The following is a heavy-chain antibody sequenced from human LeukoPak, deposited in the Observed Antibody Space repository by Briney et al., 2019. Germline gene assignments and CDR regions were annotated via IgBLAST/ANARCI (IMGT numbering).Heavy chain of an antibody. CDR2: INHGGSI. J-gene: IGHJ4*02. V-gene: IGHV4-34*01. CDR1: GGSFSFYY. Sequence: PSETLSLTCAVYGGSFSFYYWSWIRQPPGKGLEWIGEINHGGSINYNPSLKSRVTISVDTSKNQFSLKLSSVTAADTAVYYCASGSTTSIAAAEQYYFDYWGQGTLVTVSS. CDR3: ASGSTTSIAAAEQYYFDY. D-gene: IGHD6-13*01.